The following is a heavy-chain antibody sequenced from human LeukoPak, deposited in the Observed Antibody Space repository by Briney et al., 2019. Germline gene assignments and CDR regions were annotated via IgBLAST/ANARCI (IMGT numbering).Heavy chain of an antibody. J-gene: IGHJ3*01. CDR1: GNSISSGYY. D-gene: IGHD3-10*01. V-gene: IGHV4-38-2*02. Sequence: PSETLSLTCSVSGNSISSGYYWGWIRQPPGKGLEWIGTISYGGSTYYNPSLESRVTISVDTSNNQFSLKLSSVTAADTAVYYCARSPRGSGSSTLLGVAFDVWGQGALVTVSS. CDR2: ISYGGST. CDR3: ARSPRGSGSSTLLGVAFDV.